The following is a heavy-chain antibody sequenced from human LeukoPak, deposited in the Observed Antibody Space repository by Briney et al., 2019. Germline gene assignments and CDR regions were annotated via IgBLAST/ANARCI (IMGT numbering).Heavy chain of an antibody. CDR3: ARGPYSYDSSGAFDI. Sequence: SETLSLTCTVSGGSISSGNYYWTWLRQPAGKGLEWLGRIYSSGSTSNNPSLKSRVTISVDTSKNPFSLKLSSVTAADTAVYFCARGPYSYDSSGAFDIWGQGTMVTVSS. J-gene: IGHJ3*02. CDR2: IYSSGST. V-gene: IGHV4-61*02. D-gene: IGHD3-22*01. CDR1: GGSISSGNYY.